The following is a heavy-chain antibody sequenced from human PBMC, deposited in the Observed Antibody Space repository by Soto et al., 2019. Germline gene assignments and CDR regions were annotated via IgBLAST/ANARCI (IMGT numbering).Heavy chain of an antibody. CDR1: GFTFSSYA. CDR2: ISGSGGST. Sequence: PGGSLRLSFAASGFTFSSYAMSWVRQSPGKGLEWVSAISGSGGSTYYADSVKGRFTISRDNSKNTLYLQMNSLRAEDTAVYYCAVLLVGATPPPRNWGQGTLVTVSS. D-gene: IGHD1-26*01. CDR3: AVLLVGATPPPRN. V-gene: IGHV3-23*01. J-gene: IGHJ4*02.